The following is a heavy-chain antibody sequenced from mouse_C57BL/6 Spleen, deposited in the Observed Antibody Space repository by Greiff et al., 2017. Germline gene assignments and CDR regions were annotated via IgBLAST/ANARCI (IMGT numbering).Heavy chain of an antibody. V-gene: IGHV1-69*01. Sequence: QVQLQQPGAELVMPGASVKLSCKASGYTFTSYWMHWVKQRPGQGLEWIGEIDPSDSYTNYNQKFKGKSTLTVDKSSSTAYMQLSSLTSEDSAVYYSARSRGYYYAMDHWGQGTSVTVSS. CDR1: GYTFTSYW. CDR3: ARSRGYYYAMDH. J-gene: IGHJ4*01. CDR2: IDPSDSYT.